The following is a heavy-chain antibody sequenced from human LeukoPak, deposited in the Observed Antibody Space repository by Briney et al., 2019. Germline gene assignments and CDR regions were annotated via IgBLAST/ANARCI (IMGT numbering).Heavy chain of an antibody. CDR2: ISSSSSYI. D-gene: IGHD6-13*01. Sequence: GGSLRLSCAASGFTFSSYSMNWVRQAPGKGLEWVSSISSSSSYIYYADSVKGRFTISRGNAKNSLYLQMNSLRAEDTAVYYCARLYSSSWYSAFDIWGQGTMVTVSS. J-gene: IGHJ3*02. CDR3: ARLYSSSWYSAFDI. CDR1: GFTFSSYS. V-gene: IGHV3-21*01.